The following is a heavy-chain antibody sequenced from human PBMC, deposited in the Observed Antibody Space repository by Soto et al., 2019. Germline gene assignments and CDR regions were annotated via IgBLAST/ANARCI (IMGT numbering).Heavy chain of an antibody. V-gene: IGHV1-2*04. CDR1: GYTFTGYY. CDR2: INPNSGGT. D-gene: IGHD3-22*01. J-gene: IGHJ4*02. Sequence: GASVKVSCKASGYTFTGYYMHWVRQAPGQGLEWMGWINPNSGGTNYAQKFQGWVTMTRDTSISTAYMELSRLRSDDTAVYYCAREYYYDSSGYPRRGPYYFDYWGQGTLVTVSS. CDR3: AREYYYDSSGYPRRGPYYFDY.